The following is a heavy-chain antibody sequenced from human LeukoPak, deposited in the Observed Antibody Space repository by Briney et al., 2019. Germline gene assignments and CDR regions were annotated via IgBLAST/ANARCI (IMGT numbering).Heavy chain of an antibody. CDR2: ISGSGGST. V-gene: IGHV3-23*01. CDR1: GFTFSSYA. Sequence: GGSLRLSCAASGFTFSSYAMNWVRQAPGKGLEWVSAISGSGGSTYYADSVKGRFTISRDNSKNTLYLQMNSLRAEDTAVYYCAKDGQVSSGWFDYWGQGTLVTVSS. CDR3: AKDGQVSSGWFDY. D-gene: IGHD6-19*01. J-gene: IGHJ4*02.